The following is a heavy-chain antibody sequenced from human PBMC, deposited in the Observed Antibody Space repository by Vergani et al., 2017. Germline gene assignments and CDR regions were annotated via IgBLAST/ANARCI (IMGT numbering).Heavy chain of an antibody. CDR2: IIPILGIA. CDR3: ARESDDYGDYAWSRPNNWFDP. Sequence: QVQLVQSGAEVKKPGSSVKVSCKASGGTFSSYTISWVRQAPGQGLEWMGRIIPILGIANYAQKFQGRVTITADKSKSTAYMELSSLRSEDTAVYYCARESDDYGDYAWSRPNNWFDPWGQGTLVTVSS. D-gene: IGHD4-17*01. CDR1: GGTFSSYT. V-gene: IGHV1-69*08. J-gene: IGHJ5*02.